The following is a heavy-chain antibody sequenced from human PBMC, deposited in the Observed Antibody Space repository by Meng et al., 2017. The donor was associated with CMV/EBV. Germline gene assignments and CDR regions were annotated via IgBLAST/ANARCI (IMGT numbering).Heavy chain of an antibody. V-gene: IGHV3-53*01. CDR3: ARAQGKGYSSGWLYFDY. Sequence: GGSLRLSCAASGSTVSSNYMSWVRQAPGKGLEWVSVIYSGGSTYYADSVKGRFTISRDNSKNTLYLQMNSLRAEDTAVYYCARAQGKGYSSGWLYFDYWGQGTLVTVSS. CDR2: IYSGGST. CDR1: GSTVSSNY. J-gene: IGHJ4*02. D-gene: IGHD6-19*01.